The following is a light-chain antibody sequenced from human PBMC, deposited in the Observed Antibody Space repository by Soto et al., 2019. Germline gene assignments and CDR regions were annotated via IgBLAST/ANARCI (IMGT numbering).Light chain of an antibody. J-gene: IGKJ4*01. CDR1: QIVSSN. CDR3: QQYNNWPPLT. CDR2: GAS. V-gene: IGKV3-15*01. Sequence: EILMTQSPATLSVSPGERATLSCRASQIVSSNLAWYQQKPGQAPRLLLYGASSRATGIPARFSGSGSGTEFTLTIRSLQSEDFAVYYCQQYNNWPPLTFGGGTNVEIK.